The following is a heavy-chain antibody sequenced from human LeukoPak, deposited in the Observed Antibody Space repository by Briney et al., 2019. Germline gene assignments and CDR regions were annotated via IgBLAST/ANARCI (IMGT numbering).Heavy chain of an antibody. J-gene: IGHJ4*02. V-gene: IGHV3-48*01. CDR1: GFTFSSYS. CDR3: ASRNYGAGWLGLLDY. Sequence: PGGSLRLSCAASGFTFSSYSMNWVRQAPGKGLEWVSYISSSSSTIYYADSVKGRFTISRDNAKNSLYLQMNSLRAEDTAVYYCASRNYGAGWLGLLDYWGQGTLVTVSS. D-gene: IGHD4-17*01. CDR2: ISSSSSTI.